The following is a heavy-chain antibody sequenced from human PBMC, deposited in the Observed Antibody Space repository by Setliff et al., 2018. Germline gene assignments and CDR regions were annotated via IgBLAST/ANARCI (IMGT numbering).Heavy chain of an antibody. Sequence: SETLSLTCTVSGGSISSGGYYWSWIRQHPGKGLEWIGYIYYSGSTYYNPSLKSRVTISVDTSKNQFSLKLSSVTAADTAVYYCARDSLGMWDYFDYWGRGTLVTVSS. CDR1: GGSISSGGYY. CDR2: IYYSGST. V-gene: IGHV4-31*03. CDR3: ARDSLGMWDYFDY. J-gene: IGHJ4*02. D-gene: IGHD7-27*01.